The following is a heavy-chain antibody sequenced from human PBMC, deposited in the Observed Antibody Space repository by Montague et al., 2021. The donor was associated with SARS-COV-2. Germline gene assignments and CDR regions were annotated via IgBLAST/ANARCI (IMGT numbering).Heavy chain of an antibody. V-gene: IGHV4-34*01. Sequence: SETLSLTCAVHGGSFSGYYWSWIRQPPGKGLEWIGEINHSGSTNYNPSLKTRVTISVDTSKNQFSLKLSSVTAADTAVYYCAREDRWNWFDPWGQGTPVIVSS. CDR3: AREDRWNWFDP. D-gene: IGHD5-24*01. J-gene: IGHJ5*02. CDR2: INHSGST. CDR1: GGSFSGYY.